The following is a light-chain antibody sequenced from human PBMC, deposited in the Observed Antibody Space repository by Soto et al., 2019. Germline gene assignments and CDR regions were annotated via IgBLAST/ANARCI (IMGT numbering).Light chain of an antibody. CDR2: GAS. CDR1: QSVSSSQ. Sequence: ELVLTQSPGTLSLSPGERATLSCRASQSVSSSQLAWYQQKPGQAPRLLISGASTTATGIPDRFSGGGSGTDFTLTISRLEPEDLAVYDCQQFGSSPEYTFGQGTKLEVK. CDR3: QQFGSSPEYT. V-gene: IGKV3-20*01. J-gene: IGKJ2*01.